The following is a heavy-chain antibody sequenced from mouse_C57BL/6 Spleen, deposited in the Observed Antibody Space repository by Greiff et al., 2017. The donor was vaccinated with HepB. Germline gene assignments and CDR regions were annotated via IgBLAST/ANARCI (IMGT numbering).Heavy chain of an antibody. CDR3: ARTTGHYFDY. Sequence: VMLVESGPELVKPGASVKISCKASGYAFSSSWMNWVKQRPGKGLEWIGRIYPGDGDTNYNGKFKGKATLTADKSSSTAYMQLSSLTSEDSAVYFCARTTGHYFDYWGQGTTLTVSS. CDR2: IYPGDGDT. CDR1: GYAFSSSW. J-gene: IGHJ2*01. V-gene: IGHV1-82*01. D-gene: IGHD4-1*02.